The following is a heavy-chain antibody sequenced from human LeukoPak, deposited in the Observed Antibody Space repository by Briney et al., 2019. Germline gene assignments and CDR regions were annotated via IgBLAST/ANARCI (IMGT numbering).Heavy chain of an antibody. V-gene: IGHV3-11*06. Sequence: GGSLRLSCAASGFTFSDYYMSWIRQAPGKGLEWVSYISSSSSYTNHADSVKGRFTISRDNAKNSLYLQMNSQRAEDTAVYYCARDAKGDYYGSGSYLHPDYWGQGTLVTVSS. D-gene: IGHD3-10*01. J-gene: IGHJ4*02. CDR2: ISSSSSYT. CDR1: GFTFSDYY. CDR3: ARDAKGDYYGSGSYLHPDY.